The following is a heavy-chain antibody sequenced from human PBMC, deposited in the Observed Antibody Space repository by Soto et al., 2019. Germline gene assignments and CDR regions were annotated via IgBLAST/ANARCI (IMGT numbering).Heavy chain of an antibody. Sequence: QVQLVQSGAEVKKPGASVKVSCKASGYTFTRYDINWVRQATGQGLEWMGWMDPKSGNTGYVQKFQGRVTMTRHTSISTAYMELSSLRSEDTAVYYCARGVFSDHVWGQGTTVTVSS. CDR1: GYTFTRYD. CDR2: MDPKSGNT. J-gene: IGHJ6*02. V-gene: IGHV1-8*01. CDR3: ARGVFSDHV.